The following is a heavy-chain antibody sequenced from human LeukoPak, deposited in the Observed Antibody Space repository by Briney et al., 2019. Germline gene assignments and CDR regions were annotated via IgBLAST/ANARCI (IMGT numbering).Heavy chain of an antibody. CDR2: IYHSGST. CDR1: GGSISSGGYS. Sequence: PSETLSLTCAVSGGSISSGGYSWSWIRQPPGKGLGWIGYIYHSGSTYYNPSLKSRVTISVDRSKNQFSLKLSSVTAANTAVYYCARDSRPTYYDRAFDIWGQGTMVTVSS. D-gene: IGHD3-16*01. J-gene: IGHJ3*02. V-gene: IGHV4-30-2*01. CDR3: ARDSRPTYYDRAFDI.